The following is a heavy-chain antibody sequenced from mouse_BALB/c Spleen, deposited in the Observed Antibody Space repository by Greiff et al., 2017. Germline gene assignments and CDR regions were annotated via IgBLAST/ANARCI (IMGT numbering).Heavy chain of an antibody. V-gene: IGHV5-17*02. CDR1: GFTFSSFG. J-gene: IGHJ3*01. CDR3: ASSLLRLRGFAY. CDR2: ISSGSSTI. D-gene: IGHD1-2*01. Sequence: EVQLVESGGGLVQPGGSRKLSCAASGFTFSSFGMHWVRQAPEKGLEWVAYISSGSSTIYYADTVKGRFTISRDNPKNTLFLQMTSLRSEDTAMYYCASSLLRLRGFAYWGQGTLVTVSA.